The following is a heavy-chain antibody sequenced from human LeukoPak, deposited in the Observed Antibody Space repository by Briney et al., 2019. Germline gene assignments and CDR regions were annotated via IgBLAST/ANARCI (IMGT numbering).Heavy chain of an antibody. CDR3: TTSVGLRVVVVDPVMDV. Sequence: GGSLRLSCAASGFTFSNAWMSWVRQAPGKGLEWVGRIKTKTDGGTTDYAAPVKGRFTISRDDSKNTLYLQMNSLKTEDTAVYYCTTSVGLRVVVVDPVMDVWGQGTTVTVSS. D-gene: IGHD2-15*01. V-gene: IGHV3-15*01. CDR2: IKTKTDGGTT. J-gene: IGHJ6*02. CDR1: GFTFSNAW.